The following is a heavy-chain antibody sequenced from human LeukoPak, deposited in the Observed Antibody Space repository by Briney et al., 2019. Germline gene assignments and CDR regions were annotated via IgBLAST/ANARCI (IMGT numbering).Heavy chain of an antibody. CDR3: AKLAEYCSSTSCVDY. CDR1: GFTFSSYG. J-gene: IGHJ4*02. V-gene: IGHV3-30*18. CDR2: ISYDGSNK. Sequence: GGSLRLSCAASGFTFSSYGMHWVRQAPDKGLEWVAVISYDGSNKYYADSVKGRFTISRDNSKNTLYLQMNSLRAEDTAVYYCAKLAEYCSSTSCVDYWGQGTLVTVSS. D-gene: IGHD2-2*01.